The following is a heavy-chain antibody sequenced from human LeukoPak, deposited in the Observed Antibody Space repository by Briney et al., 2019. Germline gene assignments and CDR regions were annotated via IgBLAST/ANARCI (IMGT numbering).Heavy chain of an antibody. D-gene: IGHD2-15*01. V-gene: IGHV4-39*01. J-gene: IGHJ6*03. CDR2: IYYTGTT. Sequence: PSETLSLTCSVSGGSISSISHYWGWIRQPPGKGLEWIGSIYYTGTTYYHPSLQSRVTISVDTSKNDFSLKLSSVTAADTAVYYCARQVCSGGSCYSGYYYYYYMDVWGKGTPVTISS. CDR1: GGSISSISHY. CDR3: ARQVCSGGSCYSGYYYYYYMDV.